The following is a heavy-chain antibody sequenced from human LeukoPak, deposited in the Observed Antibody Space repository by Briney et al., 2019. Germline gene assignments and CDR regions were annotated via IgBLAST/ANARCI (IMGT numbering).Heavy chain of an antibody. CDR3: ARDLEKTSLIAVAGTGYWNY. CDR2: ISSSSSYI. Sequence: GGSLRLSCAASGFTFSSYSMNWVRQAPGKGLEWVSSISSSSSYIYYADSVKGRFTISRDNAKNSLYLQMNSLRAEDTAVYYCARDLEKTSLIAVAGTGYWNYWGQGTLVTVSS. D-gene: IGHD6-19*01. CDR1: GFTFSSYS. J-gene: IGHJ4*02. V-gene: IGHV3-21*01.